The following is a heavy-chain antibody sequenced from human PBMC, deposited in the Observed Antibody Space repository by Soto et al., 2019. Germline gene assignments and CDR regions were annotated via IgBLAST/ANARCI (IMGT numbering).Heavy chain of an antibody. V-gene: IGHV1-69*04. CDR1: GGTFSSYT. CDR3: ARDLRAVAGPTEGYYYYYYMDV. Sequence: GASVKVSCKASGGTFSSYTISWVRQAPGQGLEWMGRIIPILGIANYAQKFQGRVTITADKSTSTAYMELSSLRSEDTAVYYCARDLRAVAGPTEGYYYYYYMDVWGKGTTVTVSS. J-gene: IGHJ6*03. D-gene: IGHD6-19*01. CDR2: IIPILGIA.